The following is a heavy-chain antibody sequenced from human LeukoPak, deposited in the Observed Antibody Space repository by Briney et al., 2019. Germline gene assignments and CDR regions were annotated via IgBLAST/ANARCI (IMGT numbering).Heavy chain of an antibody. J-gene: IGHJ4*02. D-gene: IGHD1-1*01. CDR2: ISSSSSYI. V-gene: IGHV3-21*01. Sequence: GGSLRLSCAASGFTFSSYGMHWVRQAPGKGLEWVSSISSSSSYIYYADSVKGRFTISRDNAKNSLYLQMNSLRAEDTAVYYCARGRNWNYFDYWGQGTLVTVSS. CDR1: GFTFSSYG. CDR3: ARGRNWNYFDY.